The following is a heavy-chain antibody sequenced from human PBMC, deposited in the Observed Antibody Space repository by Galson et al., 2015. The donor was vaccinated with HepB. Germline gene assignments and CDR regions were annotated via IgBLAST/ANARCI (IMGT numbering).Heavy chain of an antibody. CDR2: IYYSGST. J-gene: IGHJ4*02. V-gene: IGHV4-59*08. Sequence: LSLTCTVSGGSISSYYWSWIRQPPGKGLEWIGYIYYSGSTNYNPSLKSRVTISVDTSKNQFFLNLSSVTAADTAVYYCARQKGIMMPFDYWGQGMLVTVSS. D-gene: IGHD3-16*01. CDR1: GGSISSYY. CDR3: ARQKGIMMPFDY.